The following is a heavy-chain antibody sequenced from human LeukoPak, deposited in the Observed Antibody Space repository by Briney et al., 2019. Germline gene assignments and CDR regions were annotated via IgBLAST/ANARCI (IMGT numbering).Heavy chain of an antibody. V-gene: IGHV1-69*13. D-gene: IGHD6-13*01. J-gene: IGHJ3*01. Sequence: SVKVSCKASGGTFSSYAISWVRQAPGQGLEWMGGIIPIFGTANYAQKFQGRVTITADESTSTAYMELSSLRSEDTAVYYCARISSSNWYNERGAFDVWGQGTMVTVSS. CDR1: GGTFSSYA. CDR3: ARISSSNWYNERGAFDV. CDR2: IIPIFGTA.